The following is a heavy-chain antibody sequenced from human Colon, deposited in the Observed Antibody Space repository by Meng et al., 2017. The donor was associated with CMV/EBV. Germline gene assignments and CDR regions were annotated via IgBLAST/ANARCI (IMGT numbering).Heavy chain of an antibody. Sequence: GGSLRLSCAASGFNFGSYAMSWVRQAPGKGLEWVSSIASHRSQIYYADSVKGRFTISRDDAQNSLHLQMNSLRAEDSAVYYCARVEGSVTSPLDYWGQGTLVTVSS. CDR1: GFNFGSYA. CDR2: IASHRSQI. D-gene: IGHD4-17*01. CDR3: ARVEGSVTSPLDY. V-gene: IGHV3-21*01. J-gene: IGHJ4*02.